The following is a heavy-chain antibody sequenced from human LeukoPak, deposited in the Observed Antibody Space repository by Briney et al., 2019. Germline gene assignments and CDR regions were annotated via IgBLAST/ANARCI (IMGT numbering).Heavy chain of an antibody. Sequence: GGSLRLSCAASGFTFSNYGMNWVRQAPGKGLEWVSYISSSSDAIYYADSVKGRFTISRDNAKNSLNLEMNSLRDEDTAVYYCARAMRSGYDYWGQGTLVTVSS. CDR1: GFTFSNYG. V-gene: IGHV3-48*02. D-gene: IGHD5-12*01. CDR2: ISSSSDAI. CDR3: ARAMRSGYDY. J-gene: IGHJ4*02.